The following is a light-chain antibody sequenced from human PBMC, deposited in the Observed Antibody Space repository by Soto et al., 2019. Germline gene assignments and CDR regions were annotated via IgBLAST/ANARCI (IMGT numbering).Light chain of an antibody. CDR1: QSISSY. V-gene: IGKV1-39*01. CDR2: AAS. J-gene: IGKJ2*01. CDR3: QHSYSTPV. Sequence: DIQMTQSPSSLSASVGDRVTITCRASQSISSYLNWYQQKPGKAPKLLIYAASSLQSGVPTRFSGSGSGTDFTRTISSLQPEDFATYYCQHSYSTPVFGQGTKLEIK.